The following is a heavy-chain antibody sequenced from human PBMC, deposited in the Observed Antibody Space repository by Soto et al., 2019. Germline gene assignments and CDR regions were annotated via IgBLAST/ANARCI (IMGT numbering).Heavy chain of an antibody. CDR2: IYYRGNT. Sequence: QLQLQESGPGLVKHSETLSLTCSVSGDSINSDNYYWGWIRQPPGKGLEWIGSIYYRGNTYYNPSLKTRVTISLDKSKSQFSLKLNSVTAADSAVYFCARLEGLATISYYFDYWGQGTLVTVSS. D-gene: IGHD3-9*01. CDR3: ARLEGLATISYYFDY. J-gene: IGHJ4*02. V-gene: IGHV4-39*01. CDR1: GDSINSDNYY.